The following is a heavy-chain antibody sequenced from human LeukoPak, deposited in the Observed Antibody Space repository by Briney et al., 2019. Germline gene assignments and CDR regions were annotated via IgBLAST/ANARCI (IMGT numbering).Heavy chain of an antibody. V-gene: IGHV3-30*02. CDR3: AKGKEVATIFDY. CDR1: GFTFSSYG. D-gene: IGHD5-12*01. CDR2: IRYDGSNK. J-gene: IGHJ4*02. Sequence: GGSLRLSCAASGFTFSSYGMHWVRQAPGKGLEWVAFIRYDGSNKYYADSVKGRFTISRDNSKDTLYLQMNSLRAEDTAVYYCAKGKEVATIFDYWGQGTLVTVSS.